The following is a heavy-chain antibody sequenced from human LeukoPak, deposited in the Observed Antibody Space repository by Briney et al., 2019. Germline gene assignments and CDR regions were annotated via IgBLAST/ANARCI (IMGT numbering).Heavy chain of an antibody. CDR3: ARLLRRRYCSSTSCSAYYFDY. CDR2: IYHSGST. V-gene: IGHV4-38-2*01. J-gene: IGHJ4*02. D-gene: IGHD2-2*01. CDR1: GYSISSGYY. Sequence: PSETLSLTCSVSGYSISSGYYWGWIRQPPGKGLEWIGSIYHSGSTYYNPSLKSRVTISVDTSKNQFSLKLSSVTAADTAVYYCARLLRRRYCSSTSCSAYYFDYWGQGTLVTVSS.